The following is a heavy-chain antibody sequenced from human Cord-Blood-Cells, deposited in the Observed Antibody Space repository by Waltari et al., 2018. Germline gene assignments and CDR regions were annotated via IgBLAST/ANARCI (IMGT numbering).Heavy chain of an antibody. CDR1: GGSISSYY. Sequence: QVQLQESGPGLVKPSETLSLTCTVSGGSISSYYWSWIRQPAGKGLEWIGRIYTSGSTNYNPSLKSRVTMSVDTSKNQFSLKLSSVTAADTAVYYCARDGEAEIPRRPIVVVPAVGWFDPWGQGTLVTVSS. J-gene: IGHJ5*02. CDR2: IYTSGST. V-gene: IGHV4-4*07. D-gene: IGHD2-2*01. CDR3: ARDGEAEIPRRPIVVVPAVGWFDP.